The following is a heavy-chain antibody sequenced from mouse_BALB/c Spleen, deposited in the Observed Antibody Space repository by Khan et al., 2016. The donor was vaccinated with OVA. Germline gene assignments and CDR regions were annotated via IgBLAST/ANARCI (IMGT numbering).Heavy chain of an antibody. J-gene: IGHJ4*01. D-gene: IGHD2-14*01. Sequence: QVQLKQSGAELARPGASVRMSCKASGYTFTSNTMHWIKQRPGQGLEWIGYINPRSGYTNYNQNFKDKATLTADKSSSTAYMQLSSLPSEDSAVYYCARRTTGYTMDSWGQGTSVTVSS. CDR3: ARRTTGYTMDS. CDR1: GYTFTSNT. CDR2: INPRSGYT. V-gene: IGHV1-4*01.